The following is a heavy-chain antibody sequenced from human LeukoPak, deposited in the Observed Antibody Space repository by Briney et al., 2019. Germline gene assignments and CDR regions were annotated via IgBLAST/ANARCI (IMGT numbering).Heavy chain of an antibody. Sequence: SETLSLTCTVSGGSISSGSYYWSWIRQPAGKGLEWIGRIYTSGSTNYNPSLKSRVTISVDTSKNQFSLKLSSVTPEDTAVYYCASGVRDYYYYLDVWGKGTTVTVSS. D-gene: IGHD5-24*01. CDR2: IYTSGST. V-gene: IGHV4-61*02. CDR1: GGSISSGSYY. J-gene: IGHJ6*03. CDR3: ASGVRDYYYYLDV.